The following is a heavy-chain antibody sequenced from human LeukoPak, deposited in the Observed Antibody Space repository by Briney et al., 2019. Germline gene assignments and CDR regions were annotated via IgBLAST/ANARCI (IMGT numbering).Heavy chain of an antibody. Sequence: SETLSLTCTVSGGCISSYYWTWIRQPAGKGLDWIGRVSSSGTTNYNPSLKSRVTISVDTSKNQFSLNLTSVTAADTAVYYCARDANARAWDYWGQGTLVTVSS. J-gene: IGHJ4*02. CDR3: ARDANARAWDY. V-gene: IGHV4-4*07. D-gene: IGHD1-1*01. CDR1: GGCISSYY. CDR2: VSSSGTT.